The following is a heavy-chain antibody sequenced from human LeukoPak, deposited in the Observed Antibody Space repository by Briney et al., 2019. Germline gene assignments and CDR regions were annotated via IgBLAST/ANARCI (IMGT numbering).Heavy chain of an antibody. CDR1: GFTFSSYE. J-gene: IGHJ4*02. CDR2: ISSSGSTI. V-gene: IGHV3-48*03. D-gene: IGHD3-10*01. CDR3: ARGLRGVMSY. Sequence: GGSLRLSCATSGFTFSSYEMNWVRQAPGKGLQWVSYISSSGSTIYYADSVKGRFTISRDNAKNSLYLQMNSLRAEDTAVYYCARGLRGVMSYWGQGTLVTVSS.